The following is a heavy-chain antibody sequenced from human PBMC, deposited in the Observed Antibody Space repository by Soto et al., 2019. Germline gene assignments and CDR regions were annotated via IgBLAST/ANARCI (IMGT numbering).Heavy chain of an antibody. CDR1: GFTFSSYA. CDR2: ISYDGSNK. Sequence: GGSLRLSCAASGFTFSSYAMHWVRQAPGKGLEWVAVISYDGSNKYYAASVKGRFTISRDNSKNTLYLQMNSLRAEDTAVYYCARSGVRGRNYYGMDVWGQGTTVTVSS. D-gene: IGHD3-10*01. CDR3: ARSGVRGRNYYGMDV. V-gene: IGHV3-30-3*01. J-gene: IGHJ6*02.